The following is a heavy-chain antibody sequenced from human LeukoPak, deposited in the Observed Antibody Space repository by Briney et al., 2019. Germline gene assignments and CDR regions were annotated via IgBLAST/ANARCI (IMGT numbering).Heavy chain of an antibody. V-gene: IGHV4-59*11. D-gene: IGHD5-24*01. J-gene: IGHJ4*02. Sequence: SETLSLTCTVSGGSINNHLWSWIRQPPGKGLECIGLISYNGDTFYSPSLKSRVSMSVDTSKNQFSLKLSSVTAADTAMYYCAREEWEMARLDSWGQGTLVTVSP. CDR1: GGSINNHL. CDR3: AREEWEMARLDS. CDR2: ISYNGDT.